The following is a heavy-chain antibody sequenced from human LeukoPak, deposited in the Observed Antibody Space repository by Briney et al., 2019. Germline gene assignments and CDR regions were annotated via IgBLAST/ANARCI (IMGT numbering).Heavy chain of an antibody. Sequence: GGSLRLPCAASGFTFSSYAMNWVRQAPGKGLEWVSAISGSGGSTYYADSVKGRFTISRDNSKNMLYLQMNSLRAEDTAVYYCAKGHSSSYYYGMDVWGQGTTVTVSS. CDR3: AKGHSSSYYYGMDV. D-gene: IGHD6-6*01. CDR2: ISGSGGST. J-gene: IGHJ6*02. CDR1: GFTFSSYA. V-gene: IGHV3-23*01.